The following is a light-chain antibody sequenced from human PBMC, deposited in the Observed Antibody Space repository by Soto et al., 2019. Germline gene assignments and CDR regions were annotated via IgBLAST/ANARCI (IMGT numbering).Light chain of an antibody. CDR2: GNI. Sequence: QSVLTQPPTVSGAPGQRVAISCAGTSSNIGAGYDVHWYQHLPGTAPKLLIFGNINRPAGVPDRFSGSKSGTSASLAITGLQAADEGYYYCQTYDTGVSGSIFGGGTKLTVL. CDR1: SSNIGAGYD. V-gene: IGLV1-40*01. J-gene: IGLJ2*01. CDR3: QTYDTGVSGSI.